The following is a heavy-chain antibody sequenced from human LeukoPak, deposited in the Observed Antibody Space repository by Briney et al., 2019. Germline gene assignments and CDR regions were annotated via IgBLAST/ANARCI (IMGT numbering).Heavy chain of an antibody. CDR3: ARDGSKTADLYYFDY. Sequence: PGGSLRLSCVAPTFTFSDFYMGWIRQAPGKGLEWVSSISSSSSYIYYADSVKGRFTISRDNAKNSLYLQMNSLRAEDTAVYYCARDGSKTADLYYFDYWGQGTLVTVSS. CDR2: ISSSSSYI. V-gene: IGHV3-11*06. CDR1: TFTFSDFY. J-gene: IGHJ4*02. D-gene: IGHD1-14*01.